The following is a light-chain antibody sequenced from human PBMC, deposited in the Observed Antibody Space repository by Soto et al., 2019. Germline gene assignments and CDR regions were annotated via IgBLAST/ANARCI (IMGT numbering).Light chain of an antibody. CDR1: QSVSSNY. V-gene: IGKV3-20*01. Sequence: EVLLTQSPGTLSLSPGERATLSCRASQSVSSNYLAWYQQKSGQAPRLLIYGASNRATGIPDRFSGSGSGTDFPLTVRRLEPEDFAVYFCQQYDTSPRTFGQGTKVEFK. CDR2: GAS. CDR3: QQYDTSPRT. J-gene: IGKJ1*01.